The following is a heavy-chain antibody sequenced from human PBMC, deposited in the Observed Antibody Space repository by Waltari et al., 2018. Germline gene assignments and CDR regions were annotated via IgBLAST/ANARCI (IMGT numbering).Heavy chain of an antibody. J-gene: IGHJ5*02. CDR1: GGSFSGYY. Sequence: QVQLQQWGAGLLNPSETLSLTRAVYGGSFSGYYWSCIRQPPGKGLEWIGEINHSGSTNNRPALKGRVIMSVDTAQRQFCLRLSSVAAAGAAVYYCARGKGCSSTSCYSGWYDPWGQGTLVTVSA. CDR2: INHSGST. D-gene: IGHD2-2*02. CDR3: ARGKGCSSTSCYSGWYDP. V-gene: IGHV4-34*01.